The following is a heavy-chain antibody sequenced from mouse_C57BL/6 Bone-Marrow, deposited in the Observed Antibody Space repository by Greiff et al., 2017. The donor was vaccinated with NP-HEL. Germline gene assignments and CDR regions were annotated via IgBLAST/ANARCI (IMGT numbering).Heavy chain of an antibody. V-gene: IGHV5-15*01. J-gene: IGHJ2*01. CDR2: ISNLAYSI. D-gene: IGHD3-3*01. Sequence: EVKLMESGGGLVQPGGSLKLSCAASGFTFSDYGMAWVRKAPRKGPEWVAFISNLAYSIYYADTVTGRFTISRENAKNTLYLEMSSLRSEDTAMYYCARQGGRGYFDYWGQGTTLTVSS. CDR3: ARQGGRGYFDY. CDR1: GFTFSDYG.